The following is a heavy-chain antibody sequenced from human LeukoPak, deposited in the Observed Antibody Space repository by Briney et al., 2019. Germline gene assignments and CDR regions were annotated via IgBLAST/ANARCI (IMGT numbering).Heavy chain of an antibody. V-gene: IGHV3-48*04. D-gene: IGHD2-2*01. CDR2: ISSSGSTI. Sequence: GGSLRLSCAASGFTFSSYAMSWVRQAPGKGLEWVSYISSSGSTIYYADSVKGRFTISRDNAKNSLYLQMNSLRAEDTAVYYCARDFGYCSSTSCHGDGAFDIWGQGTMVTVSS. J-gene: IGHJ3*02. CDR3: ARDFGYCSSTSCHGDGAFDI. CDR1: GFTFSSYA.